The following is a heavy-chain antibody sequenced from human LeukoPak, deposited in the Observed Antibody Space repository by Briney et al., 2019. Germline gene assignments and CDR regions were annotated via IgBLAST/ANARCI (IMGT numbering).Heavy chain of an antibody. D-gene: IGHD6-13*01. J-gene: IGHJ5*02. Sequence: GASVKVPCKASGYTFTSYDINWVRQATGQGLEWMGWMNPNSGNTGYAQKFQGRVTITRNTSISTAYMELSSLRSEDTAVYYCARRAAAGRGKNWFDPWGQGTLVTVSS. V-gene: IGHV1-8*03. CDR2: MNPNSGNT. CDR3: ARRAAAGRGKNWFDP. CDR1: GYTFTSYD.